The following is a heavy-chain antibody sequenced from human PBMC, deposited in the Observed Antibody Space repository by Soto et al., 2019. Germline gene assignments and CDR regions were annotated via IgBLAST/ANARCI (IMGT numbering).Heavy chain of an antibody. CDR1: GYTFTSYG. J-gene: IGHJ4*02. CDR2: ISAYNGNT. CDR3: ARDKGYYDDSSGYLAFDY. V-gene: IGHV1-18*01. D-gene: IGHD3-22*01. Sequence: QVQLVQSGAEVKKPGASVKVSCKASGYTFTSYGISWVRQAPGQGLEWMGWISAYNGNTNYAQKLQGRVTITKDTSTSTAYIELRSLRSDDTAVYYCARDKGYYDDSSGYLAFDYWGQGTLVTVSS.